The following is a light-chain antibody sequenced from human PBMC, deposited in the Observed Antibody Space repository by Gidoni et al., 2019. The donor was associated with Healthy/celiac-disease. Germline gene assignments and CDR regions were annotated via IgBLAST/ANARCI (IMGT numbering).Light chain of an antibody. CDR2: AAS. CDR3: QQSYSTPFT. J-gene: IGKJ3*01. CDR1: QSISSY. V-gene: IGKV1-39*01. Sequence: DLQMTQSPSSLSASVVDRVTITCRASQSISSYLNWYQQKPGKAPKLLIYAASSLQSGVPSRFSGSGSGTDFTLTISSLQPEDFATYYCQQSYSTPFTFXPXTKVDIK.